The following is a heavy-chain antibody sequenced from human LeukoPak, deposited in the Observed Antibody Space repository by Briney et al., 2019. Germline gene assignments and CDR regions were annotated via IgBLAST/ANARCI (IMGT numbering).Heavy chain of an antibody. CDR2: ISGSGGST. CDR3: AKDPPSKYYYDSSGQELFDY. J-gene: IGHJ4*02. D-gene: IGHD3-22*01. CDR1: GFPFSSYG. V-gene: IGHV3-23*01. Sequence: GGSLRLSCAASGFPFSSYGMSWVRQAPGKGLEWVSAISGSGGSTYYADPVKGRFTISRDNSKNTLYLQMNSLRAEDTAVYYCAKDPPSKYYYDSSGQELFDYWGQGTLVTVSS.